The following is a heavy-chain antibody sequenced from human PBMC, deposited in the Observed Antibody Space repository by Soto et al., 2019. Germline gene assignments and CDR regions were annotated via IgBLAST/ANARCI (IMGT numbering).Heavy chain of an antibody. J-gene: IGHJ5*02. CDR3: ARIAEATTS. D-gene: IGHD6-13*01. V-gene: IGHV4-59*08. CDR2: LYSGTT. Sequence: ASETLCLPCTVSGGSSTSFFWNWIRQPPGKGLEWIGNLYSGTTKYNPSLKSRVTISADTSKNQFSLSLRSVTAAYTAVYYCARIAEATTSWALGTLVTVSS. CDR1: GGSSTSFF.